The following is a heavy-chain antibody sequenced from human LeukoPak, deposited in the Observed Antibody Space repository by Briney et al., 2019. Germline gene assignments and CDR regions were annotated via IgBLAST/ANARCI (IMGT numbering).Heavy chain of an antibody. V-gene: IGHV3-53*01. J-gene: IGHJ4*02. CDR1: GFSVSNNY. Sequence: GGSLRLSCAASGFSVSNNYMNWVRQASGKGLEWVSVMHSDGRTFYADSVKGRFTISRDKSKNMFYLQMDSLRAEDTAVYYCARDLNYWGQGTLVTVSS. CDR3: ARDLNY. CDR2: MHSDGRT.